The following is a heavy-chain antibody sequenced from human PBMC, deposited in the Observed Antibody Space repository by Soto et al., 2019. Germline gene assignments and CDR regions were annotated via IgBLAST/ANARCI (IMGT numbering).Heavy chain of an antibody. V-gene: IGHV3-64D*06. Sequence: PGGSLRLSCSASGFTFSSYAMHWVRQAPGKGLEYVSAISSNGGSTYYADSVKGRFTISRDNSKNTLYLQMSSLRAEGTAVYYCASSRAGATHGGFDYWGQGTLVTVSS. CDR2: ISSNGGST. D-gene: IGHD1-26*01. CDR1: GFTFSSYA. J-gene: IGHJ4*02. CDR3: ASSRAGATHGGFDY.